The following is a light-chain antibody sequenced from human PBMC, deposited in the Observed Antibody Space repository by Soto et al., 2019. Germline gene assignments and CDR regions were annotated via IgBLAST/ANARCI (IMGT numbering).Light chain of an antibody. Sequence: QMTQTPSSLSASVGETIIITCRASLDVGSDVSWYQQKPGQAPKLLLYAASNLYTGVSSRFSGSRSGTEFTLTISSLQPDAVASYCCLHDDGGSWTFGQGNK. CDR3: LHDDGGSWT. V-gene: IGKV1-6*01. J-gene: IGKJ1*01. CDR2: AAS. CDR1: LDVGSD.